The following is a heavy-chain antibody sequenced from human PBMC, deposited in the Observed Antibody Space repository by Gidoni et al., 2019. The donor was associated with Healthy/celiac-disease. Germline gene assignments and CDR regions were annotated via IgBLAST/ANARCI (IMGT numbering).Heavy chain of an antibody. CDR3: ARCLADFWSGYLGYYYYYMDV. V-gene: IGHV3-11*01. Sequence: QVQLVESGGGLVKPGGSLRLSCESSGFTVSDYYSSWSRQAPGKGLDWVSYISISGSTIYYADSVKGRFTISRDNAKNSLYLQMNSLRAEDTAVYYCARCLADFWSGYLGYYYYYMDVWGKGTTVTVSS. CDR2: ISISGSTI. J-gene: IGHJ6*03. CDR1: GFTVSDYY. D-gene: IGHD3-3*01.